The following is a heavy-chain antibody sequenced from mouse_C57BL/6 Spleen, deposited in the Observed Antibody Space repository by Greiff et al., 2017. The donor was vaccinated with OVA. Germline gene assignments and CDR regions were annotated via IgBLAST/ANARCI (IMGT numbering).Heavy chain of an antibody. CDR3: ARAGDGYYDYFDY. V-gene: IGHV1-54*01. CDR1: GYAFTNYL. Sequence: QVQLQQSGAELVRPGTSVKVSCKASGYAFTNYLIEWVKQRPGQGLEWIGVINPGSGGTNYNEKFKGKATLTADKSSSTAYMQLSSPTSEDSAVYFCARAGDGYYDYFDYWGQGTTLTVSS. CDR2: INPGSGGT. D-gene: IGHD2-3*01. J-gene: IGHJ2*01.